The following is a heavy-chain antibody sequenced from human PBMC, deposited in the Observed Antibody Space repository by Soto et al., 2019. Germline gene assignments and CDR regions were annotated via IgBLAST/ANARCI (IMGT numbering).Heavy chain of an antibody. Sequence: GGSLRLSCAASGFTFSSHGMHWVRQAPGKGLEWVAVISYDGSNKYYADSVKGRFTISRDNSKNTLYLQMNSLRAEDTAVYYCVKWAVRGVIIGHYYYGMDVWGQGTTVTVSS. V-gene: IGHV3-30*18. CDR2: ISYDGSNK. CDR3: VKWAVRGVIIGHYYYGMDV. D-gene: IGHD3-10*01. CDR1: GFTFSSHG. J-gene: IGHJ6*02.